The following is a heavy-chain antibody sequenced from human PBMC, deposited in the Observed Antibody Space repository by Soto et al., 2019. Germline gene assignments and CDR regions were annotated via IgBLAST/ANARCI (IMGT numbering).Heavy chain of an antibody. V-gene: IGHV3-23*01. CDR2: ISGSGGST. CDR1: GFTFSSYA. CDR3: AKDLRPDIVVVPAAMRAFDI. J-gene: IGHJ3*02. Sequence: GGSLRLSCAASGFTFSSYAMSWVRQAPGKGLEWVSAISGSGGSTYYADSVKGRFTISRDNSKNTLYLQMNSLRAEDTAVYYCAKDLRPDIVVVPAAMRAFDIWGQGTMVTVSS. D-gene: IGHD2-2*01.